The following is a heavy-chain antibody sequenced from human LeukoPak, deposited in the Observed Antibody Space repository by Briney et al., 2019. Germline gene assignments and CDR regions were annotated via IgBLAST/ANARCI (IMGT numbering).Heavy chain of an antibody. D-gene: IGHD6-13*01. CDR2: IRSKAYGGTT. Sequence: PGRSLRLSCTTSGFTFGDYAMSWVRQAPGKGLEWVGFIRSKAYGGTTEYAASVKDRFTISRDDSKSIAYLQMDSLKTEDTAMYYCTRILGSSWPYDYRGQGTLVTVSS. J-gene: IGHJ4*02. CDR3: TRILGSSWPYDY. V-gene: IGHV3-49*04. CDR1: GFTFGDYA.